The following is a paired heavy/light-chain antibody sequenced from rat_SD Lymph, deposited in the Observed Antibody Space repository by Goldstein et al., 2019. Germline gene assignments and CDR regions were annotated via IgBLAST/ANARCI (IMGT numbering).Light chain of an antibody. Sequence: DTVLTQSPALAVSPGERVTISCKASESVSTRMHWYQQKPGQQPKLLIYKASNLASGVPARFSGSGSGTDFTLTIDPVEADDTATYFCQQSWNGPYTFGAGTKLELK. J-gene: IGKJ2-3*01. CDR2: KAS. V-gene: IGKV3S8*01. CDR1: ESVSTR. CDR3: QQSWNGPYT.
Heavy chain of an antibody. CDR2: ISPSGGST. D-gene: IGHD1-12*01. V-gene: IGHV5-19*01. Sequence: EVQLVESGGGLVQPGRSLKLSCAASGFTFSNYGMHWIRQAPTKGLEWVASISPSGGSTYYRDSVKGRFTISRDNAKSTLYLQMDSLRSEDTATYYCATIVMPTSPFDYWGQGVMVTVSS. CDR1: GFTFSNYG. CDR3: ATIVMPTSPFDY. J-gene: IGHJ2*01.